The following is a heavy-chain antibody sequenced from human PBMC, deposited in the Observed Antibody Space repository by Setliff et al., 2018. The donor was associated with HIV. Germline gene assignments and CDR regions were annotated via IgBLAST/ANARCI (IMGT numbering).Heavy chain of an antibody. J-gene: IGHJ4*02. CDR2: IYSSGSA. CDR1: GDSISGSF. D-gene: IGHD3-3*01. Sequence: PSETLSLTCTVSGDSISGSFWSWIRQPAGKRLEWTGRIYSSGSAIYNPSLKSRVTMSVDTSNNQFSLKLSSVTAADTAVYYCAGSIVPVASGYYYFEYWGQGTLVTVSS. V-gene: IGHV4-4*07. CDR3: AGSIVPVASGYYYFEY.